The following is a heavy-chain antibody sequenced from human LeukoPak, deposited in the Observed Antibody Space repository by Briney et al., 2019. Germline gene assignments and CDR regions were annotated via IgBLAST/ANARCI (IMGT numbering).Heavy chain of an antibody. CDR1: GYTFTSYG. J-gene: IGHJ4*02. CDR2: ISAYNGNT. CDR3: ATGLHDFWSGQKAIFDY. D-gene: IGHD3-3*01. V-gene: IGHV1-18*01. Sequence: ASVKVSCKASGYTFTSYGISWVRQAPGQGLEWMGWISAYNGNTNYAQKLQGRVTMTTDTSTSTAYMELSSLRSEDTAVYYCATGLHDFWSGQKAIFDYWGQGTLVTVSS.